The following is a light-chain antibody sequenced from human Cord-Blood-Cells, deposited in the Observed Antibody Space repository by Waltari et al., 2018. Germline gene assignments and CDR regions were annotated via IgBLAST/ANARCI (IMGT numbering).Light chain of an antibody. J-gene: IGKJ2*01. V-gene: IGKV2-30*02. CDR2: KVA. CDR3: MQGTHWPYT. CDR1: QSLVHSDGNTY. Sequence: DVVITPTPLSLPVTLRQPASISCRSSQSLVHSDGNTYLNWFQQRPGQSPRRLIYKVANRDSGVPDRFSGRGSGTDFTLKISRVEAEDVGVYYCMQGTHWPYTFGQGTKLEIK.